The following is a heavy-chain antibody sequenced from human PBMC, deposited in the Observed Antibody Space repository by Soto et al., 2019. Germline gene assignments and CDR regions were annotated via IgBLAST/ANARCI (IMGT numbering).Heavy chain of an antibody. V-gene: IGHV3-23*01. D-gene: IGHD3-9*01. Sequence: GGSLRLSCAASGFTFSSYAMSWVRQAPGKGLEWVSAISGSGGSTYYADSVKGRFTISRDSSKNTLYLQMNSLRAEDTAVYYCAKAGRFDWSPFVDYWGQGTLVTVSS. J-gene: IGHJ4*02. CDR1: GFTFSSYA. CDR2: ISGSGGST. CDR3: AKAGRFDWSPFVDY.